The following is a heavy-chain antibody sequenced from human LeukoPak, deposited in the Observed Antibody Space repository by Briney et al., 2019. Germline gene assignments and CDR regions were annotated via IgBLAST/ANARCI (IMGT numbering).Heavy chain of an antibody. CDR1: GGSISSSSYY. CDR3: ARDRAGGLRFLEWLSAFDY. D-gene: IGHD3-3*01. Sequence: SETLSLTCSVSGGSISSSSYYWGWIRQPPGKGLEWIGSIYYSGSTYYNPSLKSRVVISVDTSKNQFSPKLSSVTAADTAVYYCARDRAGGLRFLEWLSAFDYWGQGTLVTVSS. CDR2: IYYSGST. V-gene: IGHV4-39*07. J-gene: IGHJ4*02.